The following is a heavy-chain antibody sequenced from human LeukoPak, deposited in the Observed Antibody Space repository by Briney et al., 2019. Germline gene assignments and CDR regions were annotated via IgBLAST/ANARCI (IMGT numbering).Heavy chain of an antibody. D-gene: IGHD3-22*01. J-gene: IGHJ4*02. Sequence: SVKVSCKTSGLTFISSAVRWVRQARGQRLEWIGWIVVGGGNTNYAQKLKGIVTITRGMSKSTAYIEMRLMGYEEAGVYYRASDPSYSIGYRYYFDYWGQGTLVTVSS. CDR3: ASDPSYSIGYRYYFDY. V-gene: IGHV1-58*01. CDR2: IVVGGGNT. CDR1: GLTFISSA.